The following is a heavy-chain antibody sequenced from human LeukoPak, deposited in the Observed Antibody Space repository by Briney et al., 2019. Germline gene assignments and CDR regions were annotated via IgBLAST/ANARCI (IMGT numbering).Heavy chain of an antibody. D-gene: IGHD1-26*01. CDR1: GFTVSSNY. CDR3: ARELRGAPSPGAY. Sequence: GGSLRLSCAASGFTVSSNYMSWVRQAPGKGLEWVSLIYSGGSTYYADSVKGRFTISRDNSKNTVYLQMNSLRAEDTAVYYCARELRGAPSPGAYWRQGTRVTVSS. V-gene: IGHV3-53*01. CDR2: IYSGGST. J-gene: IGHJ4*02.